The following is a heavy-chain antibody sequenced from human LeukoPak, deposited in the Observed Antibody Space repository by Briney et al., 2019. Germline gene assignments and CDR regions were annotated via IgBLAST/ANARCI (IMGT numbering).Heavy chain of an antibody. CDR2: INPNNGGT. CDR1: GYSFTSFY. V-gene: IGHV1-2*02. D-gene: IGHD5-12*01. Sequence: ASVKVSCKASGYSFTSFYVHWVPQAPGQGPEWMGWINPNNGGTKYARQFQGRITLTRDTSITTAYMDLTRLTSNDTAVYYCARVEARSSDDSGYPFWGQGTLVSVSS. CDR3: ARVEARSSDDSGYPF. J-gene: IGHJ4*02.